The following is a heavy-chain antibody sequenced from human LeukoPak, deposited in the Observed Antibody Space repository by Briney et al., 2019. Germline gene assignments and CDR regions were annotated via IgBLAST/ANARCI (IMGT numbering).Heavy chain of an antibody. V-gene: IGHV4-59*01. Sequence: SETLSLTCTVSGGSISPYYWGWIRQPPEKGLEWIGFIYYSGTTNYNPSLKSRVTISVDTSKNQFSLKMISVTAADTAVYYCARDLKIGYNSGWYSFDYWGQGILVTVSS. CDR2: IYYSGTT. D-gene: IGHD6-19*01. CDR3: ARDLKIGYNSGWYSFDY. CDR1: GGSISPYY. J-gene: IGHJ4*02.